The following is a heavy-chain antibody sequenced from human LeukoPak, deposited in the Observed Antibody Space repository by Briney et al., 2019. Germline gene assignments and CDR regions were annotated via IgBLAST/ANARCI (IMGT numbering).Heavy chain of an antibody. CDR3: ARDLGYSYGYLFDY. J-gene: IGHJ4*02. Sequence: SETLSLTCAVYGGSFSSYYWSWIRQPAGKGLEWIGRIYTSGSTNYNPSLKSRVTMSVDTSKNQFSLKLSSVTAADTAVYYCARDLGYSYGYLFDYWGQGTLVTVSS. CDR2: IYTSGST. CDR1: GGSFSSYY. V-gene: IGHV4-4*07. D-gene: IGHD5-18*01.